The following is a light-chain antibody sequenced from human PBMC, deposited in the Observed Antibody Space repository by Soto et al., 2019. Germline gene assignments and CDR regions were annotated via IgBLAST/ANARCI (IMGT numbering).Light chain of an antibody. J-gene: IGLJ1*01. V-gene: IGLV2-23*03. CDR2: EGS. CDR1: SSDVGSYNL. Sequence: QSALTQPASVSGSPGHSITISCTGTSSDVGSYNLVSWYQQHPGKAPKLMIYEGSKRPSGVSNRFSGSKSGNTASLTISGLQAEDEADYYCCSYAGSSTFYVFGTGTKVTVL. CDR3: CSYAGSSTFYV.